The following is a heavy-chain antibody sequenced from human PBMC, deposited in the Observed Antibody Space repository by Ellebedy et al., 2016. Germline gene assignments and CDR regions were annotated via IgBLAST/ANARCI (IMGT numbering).Heavy chain of an antibody. V-gene: IGHV4-59*01. CDR1: GGSISSYY. D-gene: IGHD3-22*01. CDR2: IYYSGST. CDR3: ARGALTYYYDSSGYYGSNMDV. J-gene: IGHJ6*02. Sequence: SETLSLTCTVSGGSISSYYWSWIRQPPGKGLEWIGYIYYSGSTNYNPSLKSRVTISVETSKNQFSLKLSSVTAADTAVYYCARGALTYYYDSSGYYGSNMDVWGQGTTVTVSS.